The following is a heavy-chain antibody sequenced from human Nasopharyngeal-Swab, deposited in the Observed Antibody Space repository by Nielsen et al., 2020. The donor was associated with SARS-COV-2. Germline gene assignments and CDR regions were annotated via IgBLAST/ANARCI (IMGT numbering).Heavy chain of an antibody. CDR2: IKEDGSQK. V-gene: IGHV3-7*03. CDR3: ARDLGRMGANNWFDP. D-gene: IGHD1-26*01. Sequence: GGSLRLSCAVSGFTFSTFWMTWVRQAPGKGLEWVANIKEDGSQKYYLDSVKGRFTISRDNAKNSLYLQMNSLRVEDTAVYFCARDLGRMGANNWFDPWGQGTLVTVSS. J-gene: IGHJ5*02. CDR1: GFTFSTFW.